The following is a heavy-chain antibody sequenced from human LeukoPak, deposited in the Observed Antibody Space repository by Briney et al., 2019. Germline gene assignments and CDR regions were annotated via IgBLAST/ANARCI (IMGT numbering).Heavy chain of an antibody. D-gene: IGHD6-19*01. CDR2: ISTTSAYI. J-gene: IGHJ5*02. CDR3: ARVAVAGPTGWFDP. V-gene: IGHV3-21*01. CDR1: GFTFSSYA. Sequence: GGSLRLSCAASGFTFSSYAMSWVRQAPGKGLEWVSTISTTSAYIHYAESVKGRFSISRDNIDNVVYLQMNSLRVEDTAVYYCARVAVAGPTGWFDPWGQGTLVTVSS.